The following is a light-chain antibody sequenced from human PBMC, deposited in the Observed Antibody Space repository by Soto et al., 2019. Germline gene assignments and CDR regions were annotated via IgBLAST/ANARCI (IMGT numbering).Light chain of an antibody. CDR2: SAS. CDR3: QQANSFPYT. Sequence: DIQMTQSPSSVSASVGARVTTTCRASQGIITYLAWYQQKPGKAPRLLIHSASSLGSGVPSRFKRRGFWTEFSLNISNLEPEDVATYFCQQANSFPYTFGQGTKLEI. V-gene: IGKV1D-12*01. CDR1: QGIITY. J-gene: IGKJ2*01.